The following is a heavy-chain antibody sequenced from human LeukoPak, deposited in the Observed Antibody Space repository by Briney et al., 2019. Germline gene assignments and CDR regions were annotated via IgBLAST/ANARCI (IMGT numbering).Heavy chain of an antibody. Sequence: ASVKVSCKASGYTFTSFAIRWVRQAPGQRLEWMGWINAGNGNTKYSQKFQGRVTITRDTSASTAYMELSSLRSEDTAVYYCARTCSGGSCYYYGMDVWGQGTTVTVSS. CDR1: GYTFTSFA. D-gene: IGHD2-15*01. V-gene: IGHV1-3*01. CDR2: INAGNGNT. J-gene: IGHJ6*02. CDR3: ARTCSGGSCYYYGMDV.